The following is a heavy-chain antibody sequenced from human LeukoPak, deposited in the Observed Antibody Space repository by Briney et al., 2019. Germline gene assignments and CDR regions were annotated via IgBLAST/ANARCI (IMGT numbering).Heavy chain of an antibody. CDR3: ATETIGRHYDY. V-gene: IGHV3-21*01. Sequence: PGGSLRLSCAVSGFTFSSCGFNWVRQAPGKGLEWASSIGPTGTDRYYADSVRGRFTISRDNAKNSMYLQMDSLRDEDTAVYYCATETIGRHYDYWGQGTLLTVSS. CDR2: IGPTGTDR. J-gene: IGHJ4*02. CDR1: GFTFSSCG. D-gene: IGHD1-14*01.